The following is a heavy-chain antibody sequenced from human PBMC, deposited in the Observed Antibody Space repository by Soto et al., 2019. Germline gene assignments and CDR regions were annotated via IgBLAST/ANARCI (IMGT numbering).Heavy chain of an antibody. Sequence: LRLSCAASGFTFSSYRMHWVRQAPGKGLEWVAVISYDGSNKYYADSVKGRFTISRDNSKNTLYLQMNSLRAEDTAVYYCAKDQGDSGLDYWGQGTLVTVSS. CDR2: ISYDGSNK. CDR3: AKDQGDSGLDY. CDR1: GFTFSSYR. D-gene: IGHD5-12*01. J-gene: IGHJ4*02. V-gene: IGHV3-30*18.